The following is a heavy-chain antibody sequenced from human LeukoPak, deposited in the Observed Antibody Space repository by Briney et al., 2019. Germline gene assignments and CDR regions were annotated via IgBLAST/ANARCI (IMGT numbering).Heavy chain of an antibody. J-gene: IGHJ4*02. CDR2: ISSRGTTI. V-gene: IGHV3-48*01. CDR1: GGSFSGYS. Sequence: ETLSLTCAVYGGSFSGYSMNWVRQAPGKGLEWVSYISSRGTTIYYADSVKGRFTISRDNAKKSLHLQMNSLRAEDTALYYCARGEEYSSSLYQCDYWGQGTLVTVSS. D-gene: IGHD6-13*01. CDR3: ARGEEYSSSLYQCDY.